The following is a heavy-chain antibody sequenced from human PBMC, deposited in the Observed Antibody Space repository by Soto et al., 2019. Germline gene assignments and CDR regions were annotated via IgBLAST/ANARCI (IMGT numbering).Heavy chain of an antibody. Sequence: EVPLVESGGGLVQPGGSLRLSCAASGFTFSSYDMSWVRQAPGKGLEWLSSIDSSSSTINYADSMRGRFTISRDNARNSLYLQMNSLRDEDTAVYYCANVTGDWWWAFDVWGQGTVVTVSS. J-gene: IGHJ3*01. CDR1: GFTFSSYD. D-gene: IGHD2-8*02. V-gene: IGHV3-48*02. CDR3: ANVTGDWWWAFDV. CDR2: IDSSSSTI.